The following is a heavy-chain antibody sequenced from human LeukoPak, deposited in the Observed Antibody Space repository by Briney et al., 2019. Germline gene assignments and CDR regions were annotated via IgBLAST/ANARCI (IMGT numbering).Heavy chain of an antibody. J-gene: IGHJ1*01. CDR3: TTVTAVAGKRHFQH. D-gene: IGHD6-19*01. CDR2: IKSKTDGGTT. Sequence: GGSLRLSCAASGFTFSNAWMSWVRQAPGKGLEWVGRIKSKTDGGTTDYAAPVRGRFTISRDDSKNTLYLQMNSLKTEDTAVYYCTTVTAVAGKRHFQHSGQGTLVTVSS. V-gene: IGHV3-15*01. CDR1: GFTFSNAW.